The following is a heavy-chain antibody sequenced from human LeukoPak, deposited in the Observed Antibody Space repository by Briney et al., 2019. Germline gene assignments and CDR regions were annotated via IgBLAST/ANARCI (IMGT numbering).Heavy chain of an antibody. V-gene: IGHV3-30*02. CDR1: GFTFSSYG. Sequence: GGSLRLSCAASGFTFSSYGMHWVRQAPGKGLEWVAFIRYDGSNKYYADSVKGRFTISRDNSKNTLYLQMNSLRAEDTAVYYCARTTDYSSGFDYWGQGTLVTVSS. D-gene: IGHD6-19*01. CDR3: ARTTDYSSGFDY. CDR2: IRYDGSNK. J-gene: IGHJ4*02.